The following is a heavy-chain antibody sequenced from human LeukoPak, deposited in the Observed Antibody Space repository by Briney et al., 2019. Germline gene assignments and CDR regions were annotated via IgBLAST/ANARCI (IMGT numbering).Heavy chain of an antibody. Sequence: GSLRLSCAASGFTVSSNYMSWVRQAPGKGLEWVSIIYSGGSTYYADSVKGRFTISRHNSKNTLYLQMNSLRAEDTAVYYCARDEVTTPRDWGQGTLVTVSS. D-gene: IGHD4-17*01. CDR2: IYSGGST. J-gene: IGHJ4*02. CDR3: ARDEVTTPRD. V-gene: IGHV3-53*04. CDR1: GFTVSSNY.